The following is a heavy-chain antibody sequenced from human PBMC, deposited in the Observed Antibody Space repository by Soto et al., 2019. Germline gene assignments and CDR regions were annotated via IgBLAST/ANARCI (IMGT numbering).Heavy chain of an antibody. Sequence: EVQLVESGGGLVQPGGSLRLSCAASGFTFSSYWMSWVRQAPGKGLECVANIKQDGSEKYYVDSVKGRFTISRDNAKNSLYLQMNSLRAEDTAVYYCARSRGYSYGFPDDYWGQGTLVTVPS. CDR3: ARSRGYSYGFPDDY. J-gene: IGHJ4*02. CDR1: GFTFSSYW. D-gene: IGHD5-18*01. V-gene: IGHV3-7*05. CDR2: IKQDGSEK.